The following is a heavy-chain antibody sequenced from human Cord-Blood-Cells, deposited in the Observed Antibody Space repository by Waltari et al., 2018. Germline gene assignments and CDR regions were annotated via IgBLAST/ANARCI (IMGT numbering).Heavy chain of an antibody. CDR3: ARDIGGGYSYGSYYFDD. Sequence: QVQLQESGPGLVKPSGTLSPTCAVSGGSISSCNWWSCVCQHPGKGVEWMREIYHSGSNNYNPSLTRRVTISVDKSKNQFSLKLGSVTAADTAVYYCARDIGGGYSYGSYYFDDCGQGTLVTV. D-gene: IGHD5-18*01. CDR1: GGSISSCNW. V-gene: IGHV4-4*02. CDR2: IYHSGSN. J-gene: IGHJ4*02.